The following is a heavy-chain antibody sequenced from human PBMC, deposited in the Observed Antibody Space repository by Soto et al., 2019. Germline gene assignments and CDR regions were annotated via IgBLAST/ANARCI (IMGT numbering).Heavy chain of an antibody. J-gene: IGHJ6*03. CDR3: ATSGRRLWFWEPHLIPWYYYMDV. CDR2: LYYSGST. CDR1: GVSISSSSSY. V-gene: IGHV4-39*01. D-gene: IGHD3-10*01. Sequence: LQLQESCPGLVKPSETLSLTCTVSGVSISSSSSYWGWIRQPPGKGLEWIGSLYYSGSTYYNPSLKSRVPLSLDTSKNQCSLKLSSVSAADTAVYYCATSGRRLWFWEPHLIPWYYYMDVWGKGTTVTVSS.